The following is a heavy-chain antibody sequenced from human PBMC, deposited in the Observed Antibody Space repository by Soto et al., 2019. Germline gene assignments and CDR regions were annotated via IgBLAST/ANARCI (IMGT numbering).Heavy chain of an antibody. CDR3: ARDWSGPGNSAYHDYNMEV. CDR2: INSDGSST. V-gene: IGHV3-74*01. Sequence: EVQLVESGGGLVQPGGSLRLSCAASGFIFSNSWMHWVRQAPGKGLVWVSRINSDGSSTDYADSVKGRFTISRDHAQNTLYLQMDSLRAEDTALYYCARDWSGPGNSAYHDYNMEVWGTGTTVTVSS. D-gene: IGHD3-3*01. J-gene: IGHJ6*03. CDR1: GFIFSNSW.